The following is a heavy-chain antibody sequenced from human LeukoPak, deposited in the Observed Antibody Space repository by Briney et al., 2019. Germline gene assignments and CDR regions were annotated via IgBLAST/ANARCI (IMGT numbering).Heavy chain of an antibody. D-gene: IGHD3-10*01. CDR1: GYTFTSYA. Sequence: ASVKVSCKASGYTFTSYAMHWVRQAPGQRLEWMGWINAGNGNTKYSQKFQGRVTITRDTSASTAYMELGSLRSEDTAVYYCARSSNVFFGFFDYWGQGTLVTVSS. CDR2: INAGNGNT. CDR3: ARSSNVFFGFFDY. V-gene: IGHV1-3*01. J-gene: IGHJ4*02.